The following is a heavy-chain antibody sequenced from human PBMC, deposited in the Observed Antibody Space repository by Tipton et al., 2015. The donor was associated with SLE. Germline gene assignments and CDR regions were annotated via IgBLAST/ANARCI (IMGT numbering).Heavy chain of an antibody. D-gene: IGHD1-26*01. V-gene: IGHV3-21*04. CDR3: ATFSGSYQGVY. CDR1: GFTFSSYG. Sequence: SGFTFSSYGMHWVRQAPGKGLEWVSSISSSSSYIYYADSVKGRFTISRENAKNSLYLQMSSLRSEDTAVYYCATFSGSYQGVYWGQGTLVTVSS. J-gene: IGHJ4*02. CDR2: ISSSSSYI.